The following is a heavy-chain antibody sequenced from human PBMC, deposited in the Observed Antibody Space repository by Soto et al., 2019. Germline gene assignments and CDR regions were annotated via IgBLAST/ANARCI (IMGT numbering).Heavy chain of an antibody. CDR1: GFTFSSYA. J-gene: IGHJ4*02. CDR3: AKPQGGSYYYFDY. V-gene: IGHV3-23*01. CDR2: ISGSGGST. D-gene: IGHD1-26*01. Sequence: SLRLSCAASGFTFSSYAMSWVRQAPGKGLEWVSAISGSGGSTYYADSVKGRFTISRDNSKNTLYLQMNSLRAEDTAVYYCAKPQGGSYYYFDYWGQGTLVTVSS.